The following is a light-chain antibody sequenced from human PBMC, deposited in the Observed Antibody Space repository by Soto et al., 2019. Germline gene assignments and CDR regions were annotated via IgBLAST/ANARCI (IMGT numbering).Light chain of an antibody. V-gene: IGKV3-15*01. CDR3: QQYNSWPLT. CDR1: QSVGSK. Sequence: EIVMTQSPATLSVSLGERATLSCRASQSVGSKLAWYQQKPGQAPRLLIYGASTRATGIPASFSGSGSGTEFTLTISSLQSEDFAVYYCQQYNSWPLTFGGGTKVEIK. CDR2: GAS. J-gene: IGKJ4*01.